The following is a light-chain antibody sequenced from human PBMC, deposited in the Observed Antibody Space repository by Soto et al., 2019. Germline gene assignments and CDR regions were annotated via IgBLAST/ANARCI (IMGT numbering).Light chain of an antibody. CDR3: QQYNNWPRT. CDR2: GAS. CDR1: QSVSSN. Sequence: EIVMTQSPATLSVSPGERATLSCRASQSVSSNLAWYQQKPGQAPRLLIYGASTRATGIPARFSGRGSGTEFTLTLSRLESEDFGVYLCQQYNNWPRTFGQGTKVEIK. V-gene: IGKV3-15*01. J-gene: IGKJ1*01.